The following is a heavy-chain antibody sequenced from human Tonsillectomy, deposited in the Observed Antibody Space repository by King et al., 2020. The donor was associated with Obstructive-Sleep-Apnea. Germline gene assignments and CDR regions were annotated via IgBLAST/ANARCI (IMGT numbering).Heavy chain of an antibody. J-gene: IGHJ5*02. V-gene: IGHV1-58*01. CDR2: IVVGSGNT. D-gene: IGHD2-21*02. CDR1: GFTFTSSA. Sequence: MQLVQSGPEVKKPGTSVKVSCKASGFTFTSSAVQWVRQARGQRLEWIGWIVVGSGNTNYAQKFQERVTITRDMSTSTAYMELSRLRSEDTAVYYCAAVGLYCGGDCPPWGQGTLVTVSS. CDR3: AAVGLYCGGDCPP.